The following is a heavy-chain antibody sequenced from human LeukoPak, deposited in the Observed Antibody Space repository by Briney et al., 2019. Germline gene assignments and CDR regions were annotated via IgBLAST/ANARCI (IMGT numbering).Heavy chain of an antibody. CDR3: ARGRVVGATRGDYYFDY. D-gene: IGHD1-26*01. CDR1: GGSISSYY. Sequence: PSETLSLTCTVSGGSISSYYWSWIRQPPGKGLEWVGYIYYSGSTNYNPSLKSRVTISVDTSKNQFSLKLSPVTAADTAVYYWARGRVVGATRGDYYFDYWGQGTLVTVSS. CDR2: IYYSGST. J-gene: IGHJ4*02. V-gene: IGHV4-59*01.